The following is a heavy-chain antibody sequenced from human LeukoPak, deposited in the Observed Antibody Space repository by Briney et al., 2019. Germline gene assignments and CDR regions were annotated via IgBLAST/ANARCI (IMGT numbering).Heavy chain of an antibody. Sequence: GGSLRLSCAASGFTFSDYAMSWVRQAPGKGLEWVSGISGSGGNTYYADSVKGRFTISRDNSKNTLYLEMNSLRAEDTAVYYCAKDPLFGDYLSPGPYWGQGTLVTVSS. CDR3: AKDPLFGDYLSPGPY. J-gene: IGHJ4*02. D-gene: IGHD4-17*01. CDR2: ISGSGGNT. CDR1: GFTFSDYA. V-gene: IGHV3-23*01.